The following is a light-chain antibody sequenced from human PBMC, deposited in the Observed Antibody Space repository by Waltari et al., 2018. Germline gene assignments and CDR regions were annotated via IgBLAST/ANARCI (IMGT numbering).Light chain of an antibody. J-gene: IGKJ2*01. CDR2: GAS. V-gene: IGKV3-15*01. CDR3: QHYNNWPPLYT. Sequence: ELVMTQSPATLSVSPGETGTLSCRASQSVNINLAWFQQKPGQPPRLLIYGASTRATGIPARFSGSGSGTEFTLTISSLQSEDFAVYYCQHYNNWPPLYTFGQGTKLEIK. CDR1: QSVNIN.